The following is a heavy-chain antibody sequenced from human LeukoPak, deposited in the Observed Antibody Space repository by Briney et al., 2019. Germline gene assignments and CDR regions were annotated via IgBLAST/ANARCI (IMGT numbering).Heavy chain of an antibody. Sequence: SETLSLTCAVYGGSLSGYYWSWIRQPPGKGLEWIGEINHSGSTNYNPSLKSRVTISVDTSKNQYSLKPSSLTAADTAVYYCATLVTTVNAADRYYMDVWGKGTTVTVSS. CDR2: INHSGST. V-gene: IGHV4-34*01. D-gene: IGHD4-11*01. J-gene: IGHJ6*03. CDR3: ATLVTTVNAADRYYMDV. CDR1: GGSLSGYY.